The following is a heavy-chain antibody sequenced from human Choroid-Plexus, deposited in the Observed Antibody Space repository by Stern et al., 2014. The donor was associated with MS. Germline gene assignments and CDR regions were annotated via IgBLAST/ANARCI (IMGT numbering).Heavy chain of an antibody. CDR1: GFTFGSCA. J-gene: IGHJ5*02. V-gene: IGHV3-30*18. CDR3: AKDRQYLTYFFDH. D-gene: IGHD2/OR15-2a*01. Sequence: QLVESEGGVVQPGRPLRLSCVASGFTFGSCAMHWVRQAPGKGLEWGAGVSYDGSNQYYADSVKGRFTISRDNSQNTLYMQMSSLRPEDTAVYYCAKDRQYLTYFFDHWGQGSLVTVSS. CDR2: VSYDGSNQ.